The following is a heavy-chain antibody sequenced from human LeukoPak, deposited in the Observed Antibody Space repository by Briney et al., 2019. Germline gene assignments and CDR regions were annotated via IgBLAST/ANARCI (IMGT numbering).Heavy chain of an antibody. CDR1: GFTFSSYA. J-gene: IGHJ6*03. Sequence: GGSLRLSCAASGFTFSSYAMHWVRQAPGKGLEWVVVISYDGSNKYYADSVKGRFTISSDNSKNTLYLQMNSLRAEDTAVYYCARVRRIVGATRGIFYYYMDVWGKGTTVTVSS. V-gene: IGHV3-30*04. CDR2: ISYDGSNK. CDR3: ARVRRIVGATRGIFYYYMDV. D-gene: IGHD1-26*01.